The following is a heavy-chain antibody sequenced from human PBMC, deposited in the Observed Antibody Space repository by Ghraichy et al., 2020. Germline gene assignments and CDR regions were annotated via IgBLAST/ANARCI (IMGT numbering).Heavy chain of an antibody. Sequence: SETLSLTCTLSGRSIISSSHFWGWIRQPPGKGLEWIGNIFYTGSTNYNPSLQSRVTISIDTSRNQFSLRLTSVTAADAAVYFCASQLGVNAPFYYGMDVWGQGTTVTVSS. J-gene: IGHJ6*02. CDR3: ASQLGVNAPFYYGMDV. CDR1: GRSIISSSHF. CDR2: IFYTGST. V-gene: IGHV4-39*01. D-gene: IGHD3-16*01.